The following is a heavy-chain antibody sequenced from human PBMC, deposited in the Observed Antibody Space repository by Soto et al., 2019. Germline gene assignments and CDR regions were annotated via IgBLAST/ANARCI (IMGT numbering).Heavy chain of an antibody. V-gene: IGHV4-31*03. CDR2: IYYSGST. D-gene: IGHD3-16*02. CDR1: GGSISSGGYY. CDR3: ARVPFMITFGGVIPRGAFDI. J-gene: IGHJ3*02. Sequence: QVQLQESGPGLVKPSQTLSPTCTVSGGSISSGGYYWSWIRQHPGKGLEWIGYIYYSGSTYYNPSLKSRVTISVDTSKNQFSLKLSSVTAADTAVYYCARVPFMITFGGVIPRGAFDIWGQGTMVTVSS.